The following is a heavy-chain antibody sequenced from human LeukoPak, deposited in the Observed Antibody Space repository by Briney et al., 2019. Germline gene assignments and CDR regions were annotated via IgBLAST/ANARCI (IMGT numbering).Heavy chain of an antibody. D-gene: IGHD4-11*01. CDR2: INHSGST. J-gene: IGHJ4*02. V-gene: IGHV4-39*07. CDR3: ARRSVSHDY. CDR1: GGSISSSSYY. Sequence: SETLSLTCTVSGGSISSSSYYWSWIRQPPGKGLEWIGEINHSGSTNYNPSLKSRVTISVDTSKNQFSLKLSSVTAADTAVYYCARRSVSHDYWGQGTLVTVSS.